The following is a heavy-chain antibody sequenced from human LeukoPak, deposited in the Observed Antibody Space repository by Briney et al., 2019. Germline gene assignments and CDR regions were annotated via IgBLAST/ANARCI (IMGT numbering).Heavy chain of an antibody. D-gene: IGHD3-3*01. V-gene: IGHV3-23*01. CDR3: ARQSSLRFYDFWTGFYPLEY. CDR2: ISGTGHST. CDR1: GFTFSNYA. Sequence: GGSLRLSCAASGFTFSNYAMSWVRQTLGRGLEWVAAISGTGHSTNYADSVKGRFTISRDNSKNTTYLQMSSLRAEDTAVYYCARQSSLRFYDFWTGFYPLEYWGQGSLVSVSS. J-gene: IGHJ4*02.